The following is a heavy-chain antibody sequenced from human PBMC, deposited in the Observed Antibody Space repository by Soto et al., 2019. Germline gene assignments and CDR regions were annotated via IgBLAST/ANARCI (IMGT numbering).Heavy chain of an antibody. Sequence: PGGSLRLSCAASGFTFSSYDMHWVRQATGKGLEWVSAIGTAGDTYYPGSVKGRFTISRENAKNSLYLQMNSLRAGDTAVYYCTRESYYCSGGSCYPYFDYWGQGTLVTVSS. CDR2: IGTAGDT. CDR1: GFTFSSYD. D-gene: IGHD2-15*01. CDR3: TRESYYCSGGSCYPYFDY. J-gene: IGHJ4*02. V-gene: IGHV3-13*01.